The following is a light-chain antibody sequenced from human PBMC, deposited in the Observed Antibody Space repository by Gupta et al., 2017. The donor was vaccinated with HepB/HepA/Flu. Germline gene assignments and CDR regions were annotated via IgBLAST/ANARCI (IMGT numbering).Light chain of an antibody. Sequence: DIVMIQSPGSLAVSLGERATINCKSSQSVCSSSNNKNYLAWYQQKPGQPPKLLIFWASAREVGVTDRCSSSGEATDVNLSIISRLADDVEVNYCQQEYSLEPVSTFGQGTKMGIK. CDR1: QSVCSSSNNKNY. CDR3: QQEYSLEPVST. J-gene: IGKJ2*02. CDR2: WAS. V-gene: IGKV4-1*01.